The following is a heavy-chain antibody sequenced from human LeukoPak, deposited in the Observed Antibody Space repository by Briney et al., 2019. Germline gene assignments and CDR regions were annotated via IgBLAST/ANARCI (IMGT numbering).Heavy chain of an antibody. CDR1: GYTFTSYG. Sequence: ASVKVSCKASGYTFTSYGISWVRQAPGQGLEWMGWISAYNGNTNYAQKLQGRVTMTTDTSTSTAYMELRSLRSDDTAVYYCARVPRDIVVVPAAIGSPYGMDVWGQGTTVTVSS. CDR3: ARVPRDIVVVPAAIGSPYGMDV. V-gene: IGHV1-18*01. D-gene: IGHD2-2*02. CDR2: ISAYNGNT. J-gene: IGHJ6*02.